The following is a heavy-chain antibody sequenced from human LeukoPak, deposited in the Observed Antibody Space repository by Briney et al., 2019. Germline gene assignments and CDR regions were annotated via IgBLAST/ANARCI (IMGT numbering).Heavy chain of an antibody. J-gene: IGHJ4*02. CDR2: IYHSGST. CDR1: GGSISSGGYY. D-gene: IGHD2/OR15-2a*01. CDR3: ARQRPRISEADY. Sequence: SETLSLTCTVSGGSISSGGYYWSWIRQPPGKGLEWIGYIYHSGSTYYNPSLKSRVTISVDRSKNQFSLKLSSVTAADTAVYYCARQRPRISEADYWGQGTLVTVSS. V-gene: IGHV4-30-2*02.